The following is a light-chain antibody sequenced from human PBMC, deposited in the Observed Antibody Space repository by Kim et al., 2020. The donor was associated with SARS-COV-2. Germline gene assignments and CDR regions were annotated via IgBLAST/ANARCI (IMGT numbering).Light chain of an antibody. CDR2: STS. CDR1: QSINSY. J-gene: IGKJ2*01. Sequence: SASVGESVTITCRASQSINSYLNWYQPTPGKAPKILIVSTSNLQSGVPARFRGGASGTEFTLTISNLQPEDFATYYCQQTYSSPPTFGQGTKLEI. CDR3: QQTYSSPPT. V-gene: IGKV1-39*01.